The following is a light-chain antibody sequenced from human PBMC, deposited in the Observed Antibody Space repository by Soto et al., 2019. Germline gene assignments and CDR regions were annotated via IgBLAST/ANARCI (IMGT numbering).Light chain of an antibody. CDR3: QQYNSYSIT. J-gene: IGKJ1*01. Sequence: DIQMTQSPSTLSASVGDRVTITCRASQSISSWLAWYQQKPGKAPKLLIYTASSLESGVPSRFSGSGSGTEFTLTISSLQPDDFATYYCQQYNSYSITFGQGTKVDIK. CDR2: TAS. CDR1: QSISSW. V-gene: IGKV1-5*03.